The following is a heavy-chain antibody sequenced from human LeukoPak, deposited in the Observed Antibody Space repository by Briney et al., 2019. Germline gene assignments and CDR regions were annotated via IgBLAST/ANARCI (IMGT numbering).Heavy chain of an antibody. CDR1: GFTFDSYA. D-gene: IGHD3-10*01. CDR3: AKVHGSGSYRFDF. Sequence: GGSLRLSCEGSGFTFDSYAMSWVRQSPGKGLEWVSAVTGTGGNTYHADSVKDRFTISRDNTKNTVYLQMNSLRAEDTAIYYCAKVHGSGSYRFDFWGQGTLVTVSS. V-gene: IGHV3-23*01. J-gene: IGHJ4*02. CDR2: VTGTGGNT.